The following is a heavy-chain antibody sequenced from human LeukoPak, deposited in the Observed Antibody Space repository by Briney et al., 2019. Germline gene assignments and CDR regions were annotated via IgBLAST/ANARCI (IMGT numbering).Heavy chain of an antibody. V-gene: IGHV3-21*01. CDR2: ISSSSSYI. D-gene: IGHD6-19*01. CDR3: ARDPRYSSGWFMGWYWFDP. J-gene: IGHJ5*02. CDR1: GFTFSSYS. Sequence: PGGSLRLSCAASGFTFSSYSINWVRQAPGKGLEWVSSISSSSSYIYYADSVKGRFTISRDNAKNSLYLQMNSLRAEDTAVYYCARDPRYSSGWFMGWYWFDPWGQGTLVTVSS.